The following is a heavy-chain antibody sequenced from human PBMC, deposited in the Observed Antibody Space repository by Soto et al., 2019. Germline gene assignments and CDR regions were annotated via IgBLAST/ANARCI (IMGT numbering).Heavy chain of an antibody. V-gene: IGHV4-30-2*01. D-gene: IGHD6-19*01. CDR2: IYHSGST. CDR3: ASAGGLGAVAADY. J-gene: IGHJ4*02. Sequence: QLQLQESGSGLVKPSQTLSLTCAVSGGSISSGGYSWSWIRQPPGKGLEWIGYIYHSGSTYYNPSLKSRVTIPVDRCKNQFSLKLCSVTAADTAVYYCASAGGLGAVAADYWGQGTLVTVSS. CDR1: GGSISSGGYS.